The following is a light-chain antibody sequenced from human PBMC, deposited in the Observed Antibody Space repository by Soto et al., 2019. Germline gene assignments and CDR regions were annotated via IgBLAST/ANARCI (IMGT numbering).Light chain of an antibody. CDR1: QSVSSSY. J-gene: IGKJ4*01. CDR2: DAS. V-gene: IGKV3-20*01. Sequence: EIVLTQSPGTLSLSPGERVTLSCRASQSVSSSYLAWYQQKPGQAPRLLIHDASSRATGIPERFSGSGSGTDFTLTISRLEPEDFAVYYCQQYGGTPLTFGGGTKVEIK. CDR3: QQYGGTPLT.